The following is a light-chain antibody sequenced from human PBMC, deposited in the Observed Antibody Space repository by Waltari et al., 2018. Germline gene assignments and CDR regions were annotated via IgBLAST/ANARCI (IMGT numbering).Light chain of an antibody. CDR2: DAS. CDR3: QQRSNWPPGFT. J-gene: IGKJ3*01. V-gene: IGKV3-11*01. Sequence: IVLTQSPATLSLSPGERATLSCRASQRVSTYLAWYQQKPGQAPRLLIYDASNRATGIPARVSGSGSGTDFTLTISSLEPEEFAVYYCQQRSNWPPGFTFGPGTKVDIK. CDR1: QRVSTY.